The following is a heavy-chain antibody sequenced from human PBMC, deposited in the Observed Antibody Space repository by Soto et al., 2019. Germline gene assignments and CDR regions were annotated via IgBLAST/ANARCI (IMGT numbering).Heavy chain of an antibody. Sequence: QITLKESGPTLVRPTQTLTLTCAFSGFSLSTRGVGVGWIRQPPGKALEWLAVIYWDDSKHYSQSLRSRLTITKDTSKNHVVLTTTNMDPLDTGTYYCAHKGPEDWPLDYWGQGTLVTVSS. J-gene: IGHJ4*02. CDR3: AHKGPEDWPLDY. D-gene: IGHD3-9*01. V-gene: IGHV2-5*02. CDR1: GFSLSTRGVG. CDR2: IYWDDSK.